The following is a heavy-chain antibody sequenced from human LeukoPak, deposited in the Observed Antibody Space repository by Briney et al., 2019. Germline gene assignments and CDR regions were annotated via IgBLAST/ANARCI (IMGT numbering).Heavy chain of an antibody. Sequence: GGSLRLSCAASGFTFVNAWMTWVRQAPGKGLEWVAVISYDGSNKYYADSVKGRFTISRDNSKNTLYLQMNSLRAEDTAVYYCAKDDYGDKYFDYWGQGTLVTVSS. CDR2: ISYDGSNK. CDR1: GFTFVNAW. D-gene: IGHD4-17*01. J-gene: IGHJ4*02. V-gene: IGHV3-30*18. CDR3: AKDDYGDKYFDY.